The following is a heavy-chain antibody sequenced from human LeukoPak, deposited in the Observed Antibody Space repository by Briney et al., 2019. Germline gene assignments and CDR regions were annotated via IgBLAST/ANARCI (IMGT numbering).Heavy chain of an antibody. D-gene: IGHD3-22*01. CDR1: GFTFRTSA. Sequence: GGSLRLSCAASGFTFRTSALYWVRQAPGKGLEWVAAISYDERDVYYADSVKGRFAISRDNSKDILYLQMNGLRLEDTAIYYCASLKEWLLLGGFDYWGQGTLVTVSS. V-gene: IGHV3-30*03. CDR2: ISYDERDV. CDR3: ASLKEWLLLGGFDY. J-gene: IGHJ4*02.